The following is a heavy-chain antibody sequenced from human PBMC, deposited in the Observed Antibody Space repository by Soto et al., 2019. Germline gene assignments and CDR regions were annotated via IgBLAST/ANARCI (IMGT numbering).Heavy chain of an antibody. CDR3: ARAYYDSSGHDYNWFDP. V-gene: IGHV1-46*01. J-gene: IGHJ5*02. CDR1: GYTFTSYY. D-gene: IGHD3-22*01. CDR2: INPSGGST. Sequence: ASVKVSCKASGYTFTSYYMHWVRQAPGQGFEWMGIINPSGGSTSYAQKFQGRVTMTRDTSTSTVYMELSSLRSEDTAVYYCARAYYDSSGHDYNWFDPWGQGTLVTLSS.